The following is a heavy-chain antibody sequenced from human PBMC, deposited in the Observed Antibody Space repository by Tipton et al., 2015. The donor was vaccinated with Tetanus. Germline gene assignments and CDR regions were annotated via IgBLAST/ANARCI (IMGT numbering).Heavy chain of an antibody. CDR1: GGSLRSGDHY. V-gene: IGHV4-61*03. CDR3: AGANSEFHKKGPFAY. Sequence: TLALTCTVSGGSLRSGDHYWSWIRQPPGKGLEWLSVVPSSRASKSNYSLKSRITDSRDPSKNHFSLRLASVTAADTAVYYCAGANSEFHKKGPFAYGGQGALVIVSS. CDR2: VPSSRAS. J-gene: IGHJ4*02. D-gene: IGHD2/OR15-2a*01.